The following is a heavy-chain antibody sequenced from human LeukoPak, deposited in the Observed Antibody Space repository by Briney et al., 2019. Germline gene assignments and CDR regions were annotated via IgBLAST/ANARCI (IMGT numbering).Heavy chain of an antibody. D-gene: IGHD3-10*01. J-gene: IGHJ4*02. Sequence: SVKVSCKASGGTFSSYAISWVRQAPGQGLEWMGGITPIFGTANYAQKFQGRVTITADESTSTAYMELSSLRSEDTAAYYCARDSEVYYGSGSYYKSDYWGQGTLVTVSS. CDR3: ARDSEVYYGSGSYYKSDY. CDR1: GGTFSSYA. V-gene: IGHV1-69*13. CDR2: ITPIFGTA.